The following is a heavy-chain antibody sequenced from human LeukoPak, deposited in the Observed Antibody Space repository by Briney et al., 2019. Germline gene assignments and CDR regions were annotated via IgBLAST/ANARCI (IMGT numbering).Heavy chain of an antibody. CDR3: ARWIQLWESYYFDY. V-gene: IGHV1-24*01. CDR1: GYTLTELS. Sequence: GASVKVSCKVSGYTLTELSMHWVRQAPGKGLEWMGGFDPEDGETIYAQKFQGRVTMTRDTSISTAYMELSRLRSDDTAVYYCARWIQLWESYYFDYWGQGTLVTVSS. CDR2: FDPEDGET. J-gene: IGHJ4*02. D-gene: IGHD5-18*01.